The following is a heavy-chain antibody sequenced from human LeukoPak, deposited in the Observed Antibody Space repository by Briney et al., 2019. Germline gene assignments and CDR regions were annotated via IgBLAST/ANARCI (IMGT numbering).Heavy chain of an antibody. J-gene: IGHJ4*02. D-gene: IGHD2-15*01. CDR1: GGSFSGYY. V-gene: IGHV4-34*01. CDR2: INQSGST. CDR3: ARKDSYYFDY. Sequence: PSETLSLTCAVYGGSFSGYYWSWIRQPPGKGLEWIGEINQSGSTNYNPSLKSRVTISVDTSKNQFSLKLSSVTAADTAVYYCARKDSYYFDYWGQGTLVTVSS.